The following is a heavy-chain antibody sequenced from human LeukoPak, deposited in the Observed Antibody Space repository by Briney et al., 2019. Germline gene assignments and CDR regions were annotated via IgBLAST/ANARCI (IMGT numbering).Heavy chain of an antibody. CDR3: ARGRRHFDY. CDR1: GGSFSGYY. Sequence: SETLSLTCAVYGGSFSGYYWSWIRQPPGKGLEWIGEINHSGSTNYNPSLKSRDTISVDTSKNQFSLKLSSVTAADTAVYYCARGRRHFDYWGQGTLVTVSS. J-gene: IGHJ4*02. CDR2: INHSGST. V-gene: IGHV4-34*01.